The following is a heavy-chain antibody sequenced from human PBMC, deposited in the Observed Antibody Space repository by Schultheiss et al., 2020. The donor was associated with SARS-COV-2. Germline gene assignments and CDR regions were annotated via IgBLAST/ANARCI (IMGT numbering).Heavy chain of an antibody. Sequence: SETLSLTCTVSGGSISSFYWSWIRQPPGKGLEWIGYIYYSGSTNYNPSLKSRVTISVDKSKNQFSLKLSSVTAADTAVYYCAREQGLAGTFDPWGQGTLVTVSS. CDR3: AREQGLAGTFDP. J-gene: IGHJ5*02. D-gene: IGHD2-21*01. CDR1: GGSISSFY. V-gene: IGHV4-59*12. CDR2: IYYSGST.